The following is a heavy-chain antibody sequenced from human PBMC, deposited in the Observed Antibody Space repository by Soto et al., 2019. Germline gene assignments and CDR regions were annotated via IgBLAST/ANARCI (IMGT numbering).Heavy chain of an antibody. CDR1: EYTFTSYT. D-gene: IGHD4-4*01. CDR3: ARELQGLYYFDY. Sequence: ASVQVSCKASEYTFTSYTMHWVRQAPGQRLEWMGWINGGNGNTKYSQKFQGRVTITRDTSASTAYMELSSLRSDDTAVYYCARELQGLYYFDYWGQGTPVTVSS. CDR2: INGGNGNT. V-gene: IGHV1-3*01. J-gene: IGHJ4*02.